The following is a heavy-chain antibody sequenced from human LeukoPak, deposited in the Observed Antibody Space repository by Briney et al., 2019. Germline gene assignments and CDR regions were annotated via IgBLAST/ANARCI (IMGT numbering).Heavy chain of an antibody. CDR1: GFTFTTYA. CDR2: LSGGGGRT. D-gene: IGHD5-12*01. J-gene: IGHJ4*02. Sequence: GGSLRLSCADSGFTFTTYAMNWVRQAPGKGLEWVSGLSGGGGRTYYADSVKGRFTISRDSSKSTLFLQMNSLRADDTAVYYCAKGVSGSLYDFDSWGQGTLVTVSS. CDR3: AKGVSGSLYDFDS. V-gene: IGHV3-23*01.